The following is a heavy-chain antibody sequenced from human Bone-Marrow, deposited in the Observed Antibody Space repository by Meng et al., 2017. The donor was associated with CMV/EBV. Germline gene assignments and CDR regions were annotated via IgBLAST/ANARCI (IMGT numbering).Heavy chain of an antibody. J-gene: IGHJ4*02. CDR3: ARGNYRYYFDY. CDR2: IYSGGST. V-gene: IGHV3-53*01. CDR1: GFTFSSYE. D-gene: IGHD1-7*01. Sequence: GGSLRLSCAASGFTFSSYEMNWVRQAPGKGLEWVSVIYSGGSTYYADSVKGRFTISRDNSKNTLYLQMNSLRAEDTAVYYCARGNYRYYFDYWGQGTLVTVSS.